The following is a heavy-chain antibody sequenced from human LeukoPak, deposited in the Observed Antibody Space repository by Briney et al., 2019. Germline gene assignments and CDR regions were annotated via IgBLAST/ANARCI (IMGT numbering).Heavy chain of an antibody. CDR1: GFTFSSYA. CDR3: LRWYYYDSSGYPFDY. Sequence: GGSQRLSCAASGFTFSSYAMSWVRQAPGKGLEWVSVISGSGGSTYYADSVKGRFTISRDNSKNTLYLQMNSLRAEDTAVYYCLRWYYYDSSGYPFDYWGQGTLVTVSS. CDR2: ISGSGGST. J-gene: IGHJ4*02. D-gene: IGHD3-22*01. V-gene: IGHV3-23*01.